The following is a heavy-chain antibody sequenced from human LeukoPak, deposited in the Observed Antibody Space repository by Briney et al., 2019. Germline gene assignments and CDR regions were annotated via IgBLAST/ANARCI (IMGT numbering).Heavy chain of an antibody. CDR1: GGSFSSYT. Sequence: SVKVSCKASGGSFSSYTISWVRQAPGQGLEWMGRIIPILGIANYAQKFQGRVTITADKSTSTAYMELSSLRSEDTAVYYCARDQGSSWSKRGLYFQHWGQGTLVTVSS. CDR3: ARDQGSSWSKRGLYFQH. V-gene: IGHV1-69*04. D-gene: IGHD6-13*01. J-gene: IGHJ1*01. CDR2: IIPILGIA.